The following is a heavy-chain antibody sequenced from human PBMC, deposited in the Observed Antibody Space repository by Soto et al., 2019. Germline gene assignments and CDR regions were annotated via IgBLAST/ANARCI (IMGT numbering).Heavy chain of an antibody. CDR1: GYTFTSYD. CDR2: MNPNSGNT. CDR3: ARGIGSSWYTVWFDP. D-gene: IGHD6-13*01. Sequence: ASVKVSCKASGYTFTSYDINWVRQATGQGLEWMGWMNPNSGNTGYAQKFQGRVTMTRNTSISTAYMELSSLRSEDTAVYYCARGIGSSWYTVWFDPWGQGTLVTVSS. V-gene: IGHV1-8*01. J-gene: IGHJ5*02.